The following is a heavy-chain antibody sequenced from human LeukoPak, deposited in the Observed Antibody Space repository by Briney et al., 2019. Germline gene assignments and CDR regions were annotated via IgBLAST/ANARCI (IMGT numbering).Heavy chain of an antibody. Sequence: GGSLRLSCAASGFTFDDYAMHWVRQGPGKGLEWVSAISGDGGSTYYADSVKGRFTISRDNSKNSLYLQMTSLRAEDTAVYYCARDGAKSCSGGSCYLNWFDPWGQGTLVTVSS. J-gene: IGHJ5*02. CDR3: ARDGAKSCSGGSCYLNWFDP. V-gene: IGHV3-43*02. CDR1: GFTFDDYA. D-gene: IGHD2-15*01. CDR2: ISGDGGST.